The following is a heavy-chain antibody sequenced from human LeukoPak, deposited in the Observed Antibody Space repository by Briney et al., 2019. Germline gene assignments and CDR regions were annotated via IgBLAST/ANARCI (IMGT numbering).Heavy chain of an antibody. CDR3: AKDKEVAVAGNLFDY. J-gene: IGHJ4*02. CDR1: GFTFDDYA. D-gene: IGHD6-19*01. CDR2: ISWNSGSI. V-gene: IGHV3-9*01. Sequence: GGSLRLSCAASGFTFDDYAMHWVRQAPGKGLEWVSGISWNSGSIGYADSVKGRFTISRDNAKNSLYLQMNSLRAEDTALYYCAKDKEVAVAGNLFDYWGQGTLVTVSS.